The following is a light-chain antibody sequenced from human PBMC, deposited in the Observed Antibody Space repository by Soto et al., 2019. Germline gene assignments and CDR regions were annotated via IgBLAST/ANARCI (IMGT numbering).Light chain of an antibody. CDR3: TSYSTSNSYV. CDR2: EVS. V-gene: IGLV2-14*01. J-gene: IGLJ7*01. CDR1: SSDVGGYNF. Sequence: QSALTQPASVSGSPGQSITISCTGSSSDVGGYNFVSWYQQHPGKAPKLMIYEVSNRPSGVFNRFSGSKSGNTASLTISGLQAEDEADYYCTSYSTSNSYVFGAGTQLTVL.